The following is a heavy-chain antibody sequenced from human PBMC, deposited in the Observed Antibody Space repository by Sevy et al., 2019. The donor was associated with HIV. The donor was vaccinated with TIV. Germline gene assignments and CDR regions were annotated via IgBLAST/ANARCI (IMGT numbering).Heavy chain of an antibody. Sequence: SETLSLTCTVSGGSISSYYWSWIRQPAGKGLEWIGRIYTSGSTNYNPSLKSRVTMSVDTSKNQFSLKLSSVTAADTAVYYCARDLIVGATTRSGWFDPCGQGTLVTVSS. CDR2: IYTSGST. J-gene: IGHJ5*02. CDR1: GGSISSYY. V-gene: IGHV4-4*07. CDR3: ARDLIVGATTRSGWFDP. D-gene: IGHD1-26*01.